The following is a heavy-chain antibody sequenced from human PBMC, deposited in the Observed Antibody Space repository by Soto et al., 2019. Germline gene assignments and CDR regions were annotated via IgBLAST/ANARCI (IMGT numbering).Heavy chain of an antibody. CDR1: GFTFSSYA. J-gene: IGHJ4*02. Sequence: QVQLVESGGGVVQPGRSLRLSCAASGFTFSSYAMHWVRQAPGKGLEWVAAISYDGSNKYYADSVKGRFTISRDNSKNTLYLQMNSLRAEDTAVYYCARAGSYIAAAALDYWGQGTLVTVSS. D-gene: IGHD6-13*01. CDR2: ISYDGSNK. V-gene: IGHV3-30-3*01. CDR3: ARAGSYIAAAALDY.